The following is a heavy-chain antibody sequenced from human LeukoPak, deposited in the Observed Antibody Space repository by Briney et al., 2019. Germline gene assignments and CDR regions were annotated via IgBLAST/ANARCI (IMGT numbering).Heavy chain of an antibody. CDR2: INSDGSTT. Sequence: QAGGSLRLSCAASGFTFSTYSMIWVRQAPGEGLVWVSRINSDGSTTNYADSVKGRFTISRDNAKNTLYLQMNSLRAEDTAVYYCAREFVGYDSTAYFAYWGQGTLVTVSS. CDR3: AREFVGYDSTAYFAY. V-gene: IGHV3-74*01. D-gene: IGHD3-22*01. J-gene: IGHJ4*02. CDR1: GFTFSTYS.